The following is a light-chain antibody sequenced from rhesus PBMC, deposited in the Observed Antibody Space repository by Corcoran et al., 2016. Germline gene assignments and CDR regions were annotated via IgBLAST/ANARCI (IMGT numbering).Light chain of an antibody. CDR2: EVS. Sequence: DIVMTQTPLSLPVTLGEPASISCRSSQSLLDSEDGNTYLEWDLQKPGQSPQLLIYEVSNRASGVPDSFSGSGSETDFPLKISRVDAAGVGVYYCLQALEFRTFGQGTKVEIK. CDR3: LQALEFRT. J-gene: IGKJ1*01. V-gene: IGKV2-104*01. CDR1: QSLLDSEDGNTY.